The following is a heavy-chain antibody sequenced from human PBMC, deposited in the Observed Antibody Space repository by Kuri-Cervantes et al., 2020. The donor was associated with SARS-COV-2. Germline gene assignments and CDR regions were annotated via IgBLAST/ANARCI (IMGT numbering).Heavy chain of an antibody. CDR1: GCTFSSYG. Sequence: TCAASGCTFSSYGTLWVLQAPGKGLEWVAVIWYDGSNKYYADSVKGRFTISRDNSKNTLYLQMNSLRAEDTAVYYCAKGGEEVVGVMMVYYYYMDVWGKGTTVTVSS. J-gene: IGHJ6*03. CDR2: IWYDGSNK. D-gene: IGHD3-16*01. CDR3: AKGGEEVVGVMMVYYYYMDV. V-gene: IGHV3-33*06.